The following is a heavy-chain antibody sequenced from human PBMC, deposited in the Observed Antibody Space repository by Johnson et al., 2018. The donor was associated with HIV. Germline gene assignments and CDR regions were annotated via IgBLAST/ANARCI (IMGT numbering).Heavy chain of an antibody. CDR1: GFTFSSFA. CDR3: AKCIWGSSLIDAFDI. D-gene: IGHD6-13*01. V-gene: IGHV3-33*06. J-gene: IGHJ3*02. CDR2: IWYDGSYK. Sequence: QVQLVESGGGVVQPGRSLRLSCAASGFTFSSFAMHWVRQAPGKGLEWVAVIWYDGSYKYYVDSVKGRFTISRDNSKNTLHLQMNSLRAEDTAVYYCAKCIWGSSLIDAFDIWGQGTMVTVSS.